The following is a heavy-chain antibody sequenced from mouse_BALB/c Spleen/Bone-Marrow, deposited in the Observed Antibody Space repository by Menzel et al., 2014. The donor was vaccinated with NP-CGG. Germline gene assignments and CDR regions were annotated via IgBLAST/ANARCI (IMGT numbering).Heavy chain of an antibody. CDR2: INPSTGYT. CDR3: ARSYGKNVDY. D-gene: IGHD2-1*01. V-gene: IGHV1-4*01. J-gene: IGHJ2*01. Sequence: PGQGLEWIGNINPSTGYTEYDQKFKDKATLTADKSSSTAYMQLNSLTSEDSAVYYCARSYGKNVDYWGQGTTLTVSS.